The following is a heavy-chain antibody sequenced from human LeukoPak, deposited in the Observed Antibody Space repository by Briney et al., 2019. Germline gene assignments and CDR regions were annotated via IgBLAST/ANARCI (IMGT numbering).Heavy chain of an antibody. CDR2: IYTSGST. V-gene: IGHV4-61*02. Sequence: SETLSLTCTVSGGSISSGSYYWSWIRQPAGKGLEWIGRIYTSGSTNYNPSLKSRVTISVDTSKNQFSLKLSSVTAADTAVYYCARVGYCSSTSCYLPKYYYYMDVWDKGTTVTVSS. CDR3: ARVGYCSSTSCYLPKYYYYMDV. J-gene: IGHJ6*03. CDR1: GGSISSGSYY. D-gene: IGHD2-2*01.